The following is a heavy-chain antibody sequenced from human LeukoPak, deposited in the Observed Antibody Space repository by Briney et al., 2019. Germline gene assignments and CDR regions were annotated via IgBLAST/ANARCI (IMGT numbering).Heavy chain of an antibody. CDR1: GFTFSAYS. J-gene: IGHJ4*02. CDR3: VSDWSYSFDY. CDR2: ITTGSSTI. V-gene: IGHV3-48*02. Sequence: PGGSLRLSCAASGFTFSAYSMNWVRQAPGKGLEWVSYITTGSSTIYYADSVKGRFTISRDNAKNSLYLQMNSLRDEDTAVYYCVSDWSYSFDYWGQGILVTVSS. D-gene: IGHD1-26*01.